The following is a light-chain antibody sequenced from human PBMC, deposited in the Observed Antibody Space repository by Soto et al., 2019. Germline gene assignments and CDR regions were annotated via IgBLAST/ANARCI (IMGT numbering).Light chain of an antibody. CDR2: LEGSGSY. J-gene: IGLJ3*02. CDR1: SGHSSYI. Sequence: QLVLTQSSSASASLGSSVKLTCTLSSGHSSYIIAWHQQQPGKAPRYLMKLEGSGSYNKGSGVPDRFSGSSSGADRYITISNLQFEDEADYYCETWDSNTHVFGGGTKVTVL. V-gene: IGLV4-60*02. CDR3: ETWDSNTHV.